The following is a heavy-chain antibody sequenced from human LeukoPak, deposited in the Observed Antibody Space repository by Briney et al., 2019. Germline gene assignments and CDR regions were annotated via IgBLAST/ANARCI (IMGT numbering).Heavy chain of an antibody. CDR1: GGTFSSYA. V-gene: IGHV1-69*13. CDR3: ARDRMKVYCSGGSCYSLELYYFDY. J-gene: IGHJ4*02. D-gene: IGHD2-15*01. Sequence: SVKVSCKASGGTFSSYAISWVRQAPGQGLEWTGGIIPIFGTANYAQKFQGRVTITADESTSTAYMELSSLRSEDTAVYYCARDRMKVYCSGGSCYSLELYYFDYWGQGTLVTVSS. CDR2: IIPIFGTA.